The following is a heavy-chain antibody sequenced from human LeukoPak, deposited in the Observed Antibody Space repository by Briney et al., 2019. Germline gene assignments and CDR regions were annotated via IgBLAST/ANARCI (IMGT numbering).Heavy chain of an antibody. D-gene: IGHD5-24*01. CDR3: ARHREGRDGYNL. J-gene: IGHJ4*02. Sequence: GESLKISCEGSGGSFTKFWIGWVRQMPGKGLELMGIIYPADSDTRYSPSFQGQVTISADKSISTAYLQWSSLRASDTAMYYCARHREGRDGYNLWGQGTLVTVSS. CDR2: IYPADSDT. V-gene: IGHV5-51*01. CDR1: GGSFTKFW.